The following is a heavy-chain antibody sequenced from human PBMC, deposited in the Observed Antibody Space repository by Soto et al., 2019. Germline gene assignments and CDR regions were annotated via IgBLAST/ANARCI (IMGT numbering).Heavy chain of an antibody. V-gene: IGHV1-3*01. D-gene: IGHD6-19*01. Sequence: ASVKVSCKASGYTFTSYAMHWVRQAPGQRLEWMGWINAGNGNTKYSQKFQGRVTITRDTSASTAYMELSSLRSEDTAVYYCARDPPYSSRPYYYGMDVWGQGTTVTVSS. J-gene: IGHJ6*02. CDR1: GYTFTSYA. CDR2: INAGNGNT. CDR3: ARDPPYSSRPYYYGMDV.